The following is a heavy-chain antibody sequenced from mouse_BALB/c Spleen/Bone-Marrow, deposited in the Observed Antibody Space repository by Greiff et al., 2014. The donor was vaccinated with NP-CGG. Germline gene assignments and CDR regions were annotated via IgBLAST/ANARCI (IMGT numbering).Heavy chain of an antibody. CDR3: TRGGNWDDFDY. D-gene: IGHD4-1*01. Sequence: EVQVVESGGGLVQPGGSRKLSCAASGFTFSSFGMHWVRQAPEKGLEWVAYINSGSSTIYYADTVKGRFTISGDNPKNTLFLQMTSLRSEDTAMYYCTRGGNWDDFDYWGQGTTLAVSS. CDR2: INSGSSTI. CDR1: GFTFSSFG. V-gene: IGHV5-17*02. J-gene: IGHJ2*01.